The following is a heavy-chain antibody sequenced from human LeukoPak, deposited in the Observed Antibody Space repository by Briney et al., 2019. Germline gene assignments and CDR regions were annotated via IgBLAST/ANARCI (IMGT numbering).Heavy chain of an antibody. J-gene: IGHJ4*02. CDR2: ISGSGGTT. CDR1: GFTFNRYG. D-gene: IGHD6-19*01. V-gene: IGHV3-23*01. CDR3: AKDHLPGIVVADRDY. Sequence: GGSLRLSCAAPGFTFNRYGMSWVRQAPGKGLEWVSAISGSGGTTYYADSVKGRFTISRDNSKNTLYLQINSLRDEDTAVYYCAKDHLPGIVVADRDYWGQGTLVTVSS.